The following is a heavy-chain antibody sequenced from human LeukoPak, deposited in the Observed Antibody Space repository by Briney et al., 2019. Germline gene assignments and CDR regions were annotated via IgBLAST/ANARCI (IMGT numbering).Heavy chain of an antibody. V-gene: IGHV3-73*01. J-gene: IGHJ4*02. Sequence: GGSLRLSCAASGFTFSGSAMHWVRQASGKGLEWVGRIRSKANSYATAYAASVKGRFTISRDDSKNTAYLQMNSLKTEDTAVYYCTRQSPWGDDYVWGSYRSYYFDYWGQGTLVTVSS. D-gene: IGHD3-16*02. CDR3: TRQSPWGDDYVWGSYRSYYFDY. CDR2: IRSKANSYAT. CDR1: GFTFSGSA.